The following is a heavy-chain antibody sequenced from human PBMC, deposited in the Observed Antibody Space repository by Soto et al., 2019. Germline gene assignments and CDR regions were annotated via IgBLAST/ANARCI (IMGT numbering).Heavy chain of an antibody. D-gene: IGHD3-10*01. CDR2: IRGFSPYT. CDR1: VFTFRTYT. CDR3: ARDRGYDAHDYYYNAMDV. Sequence: PGGSLRLSCISSVFTFRTYTMNWVRQAPGKGLEWVSGIRGFSPYTFYAESVKGRFTISRDNAKNSVFLQMDSLRAEDTAVYYCARDRGYDAHDYYYNAMDVWGQGTTVTVSS. V-gene: IGHV3-21*01. J-gene: IGHJ6*02.